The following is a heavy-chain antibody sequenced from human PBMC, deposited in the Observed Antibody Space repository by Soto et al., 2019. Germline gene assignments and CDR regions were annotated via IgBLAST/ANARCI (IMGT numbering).Heavy chain of an antibody. V-gene: IGHV4-34*01. CDR1: GGSFSGYC. D-gene: IGHD7-27*01. CDR3: ARGWGRIFDY. Sequence: QVQLQQWGAGLLKPSETLSLTCAVYGGSFSGYCWYWIRQPPGKGLEWIGEINHNGSTNYNPYLKSRVTLSVDTSKNQFSLKLGSVTAADTAVYYCARGWGRIFDYWGQGTLVPVSS. CDR2: INHNGST. J-gene: IGHJ4*02.